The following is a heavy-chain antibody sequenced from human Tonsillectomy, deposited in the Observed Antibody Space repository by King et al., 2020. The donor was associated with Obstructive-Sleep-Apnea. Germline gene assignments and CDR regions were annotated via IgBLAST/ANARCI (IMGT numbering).Heavy chain of an antibody. Sequence: QLVQSGAEVKKPGESLKISCKGSGYSFTSYWIGWVRQMPGKGLEWMGIIYPGDSDTRYSPSFQGQVTISADKSISTAYLQWSSLKASDTAMYYCARAPLYYDILPGYSSYYGMDVWGQGTTVTVSS. D-gene: IGHD3-9*01. CDR2: IYPGDSDT. V-gene: IGHV5-51*01. CDR3: ARAPLYYDILPGYSSYYGMDV. CDR1: GYSFTSYW. J-gene: IGHJ6*02.